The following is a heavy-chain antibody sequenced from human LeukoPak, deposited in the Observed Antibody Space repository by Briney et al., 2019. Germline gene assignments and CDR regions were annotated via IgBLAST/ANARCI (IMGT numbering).Heavy chain of an antibody. J-gene: IGHJ4*02. CDR1: GYTFISYG. CDR3: ARAGWLKPLDY. V-gene: IGHV1-18*01. Sequence: GSSVPVSCKASGYTFISYGLSWVRPAPGKGRAWMGWVSAYNGNTNYAQKLQGRVTMTTDTSTSTVYMELRSLRSDDTAVYYCARAGWLKPLDYWGQGTLVTVSS. D-gene: IGHD5-12*01. CDR2: VSAYNGNT.